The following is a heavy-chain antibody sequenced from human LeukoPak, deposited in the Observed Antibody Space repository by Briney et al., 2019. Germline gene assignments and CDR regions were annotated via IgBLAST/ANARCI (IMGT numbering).Heavy chain of an antibody. D-gene: IGHD3-22*01. CDR3: ARGRGGVVVTIDY. V-gene: IGHV4-39*01. CDR2: IYYGGST. J-gene: IGHJ4*02. CDR1: GGSISSSNYY. Sequence: SETLSLTXTVSGGSISSSNYYWGWIRQSPGKGLEWIGHIYYGGSTYYNPSLKSRVTIPVHASKNQFCLKLSSVTAADTAVYYCARGRGGVVVTIDYWGQGTLVSVS.